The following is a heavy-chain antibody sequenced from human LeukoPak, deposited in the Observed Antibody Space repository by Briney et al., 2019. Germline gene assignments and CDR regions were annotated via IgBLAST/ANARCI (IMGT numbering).Heavy chain of an antibody. CDR3: ARHSSSCFDY. V-gene: IGHV4-39*01. Sequence: PSETLSLTCTVSGGSISSSSYYWGWIRQPPEKGLEWIGSIYYSRSTYYNPSLKSRVTISVDTSKNQFSLKLSSVTAADTAVYYCARHSSSCFDYWGQGTLVTVSS. CDR1: GGSISSSSYY. CDR2: IYYSRST. D-gene: IGHD6-13*01. J-gene: IGHJ4*02.